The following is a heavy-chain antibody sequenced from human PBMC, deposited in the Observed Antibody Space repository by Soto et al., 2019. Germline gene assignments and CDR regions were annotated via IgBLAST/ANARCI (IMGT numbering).Heavy chain of an antibody. CDR1: GDPISSSKW. J-gene: IGHJ6*02. Sequence: QMQLQESGPGLVKPSGTLSLTCAVSGDPISSSKWWTWVRQTPGKGLEWIGKIDQNGITNYNPSLESRVTILNVNSKNQLSLKLTSVTAVDSAVYYCARLNRDYYYYGMDVRGQGATVTVSS. V-gene: IGHV4-4*02. CDR3: ARLNRDYYYYGMDV. CDR2: IDQNGIT.